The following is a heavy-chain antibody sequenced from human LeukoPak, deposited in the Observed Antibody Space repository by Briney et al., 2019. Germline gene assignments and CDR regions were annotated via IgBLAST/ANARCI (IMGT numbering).Heavy chain of an antibody. CDR2: IWYDGSNK. Sequence: PGGSLRLSCAASGFTFSSYGMHWVRQAPGKGLEWVAVIWYDGSNKYYADSVKGRFTISRDNSKNTLYLQMNSLRAEDTAVYYCARDLPQARGFDYWGQGTLVTVSS. CDR1: GFTFSSYG. D-gene: IGHD3-10*01. CDR3: ARDLPQARGFDY. J-gene: IGHJ4*02. V-gene: IGHV3-33*01.